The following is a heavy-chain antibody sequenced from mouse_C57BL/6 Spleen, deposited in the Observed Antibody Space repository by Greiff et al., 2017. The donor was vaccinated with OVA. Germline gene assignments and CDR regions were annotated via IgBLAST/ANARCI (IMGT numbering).Heavy chain of an antibody. Sequence: VQLQQPGTELVKPGASVKLSCKASGYTFTSYWMHWVKQRPGHGLEWIGNINPSNGGTNYNEKFKSKATLTVDKSSSTAYMQLSSLTSEDSAVYYCARSSYYYGSSHAMDYWGQGTSVTVSS. CDR2: INPSNGGT. CDR3: ARSSYYYGSSHAMDY. J-gene: IGHJ4*01. D-gene: IGHD1-1*01. V-gene: IGHV1-53*01. CDR1: GYTFTSYW.